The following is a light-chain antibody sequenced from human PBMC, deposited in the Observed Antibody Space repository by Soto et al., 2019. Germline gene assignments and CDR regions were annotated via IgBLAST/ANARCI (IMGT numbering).Light chain of an antibody. V-gene: IGKV3-15*01. Sequence: EIVMTQSPATLSVSPGNRATLSCRASQSVSSNLAWYHQRPGQAPRLLIYGASTRATGIPFRFSGSGSGTDFTLTISSLQSEDFAVYYCQQYNNWPRTFGRGTKVDIK. CDR2: GAS. CDR1: QSVSSN. J-gene: IGKJ1*01. CDR3: QQYNNWPRT.